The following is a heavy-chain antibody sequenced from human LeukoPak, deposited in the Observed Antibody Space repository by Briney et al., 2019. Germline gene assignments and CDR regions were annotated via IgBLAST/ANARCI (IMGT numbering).Heavy chain of an antibody. Sequence: SQTLSLTCTVSGGSISSGDYYWSWIRQPPGKCLEWIGYIYYSGSTYYNPSLKSRVTISVDTSKNQFSLKLSSVTAADTAVYYCARDRVVMTAFDIWGQGTMVTVSS. CDR2: IYYSGST. CDR1: GGSISSGDYY. J-gene: IGHJ3*02. CDR3: ARDRVVMTAFDI. D-gene: IGHD3-3*01. V-gene: IGHV4-30-4*01.